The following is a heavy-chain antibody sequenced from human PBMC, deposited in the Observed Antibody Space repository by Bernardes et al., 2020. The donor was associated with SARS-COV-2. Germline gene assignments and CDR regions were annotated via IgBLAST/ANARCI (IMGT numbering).Heavy chain of an antibody. Sequence: GGSLKLCCAASGFTFSSYWMSWVRQAPGKGLEWVANIKQDGNERYYVDSVKGRFTISRDNTKNSLYLQMNSLRAEDTAMYYCARDTSGWYDNLDVWGQGTTVTVSS. CDR3: ARDTSGWYDNLDV. D-gene: IGHD6-19*01. V-gene: IGHV3-7*01. CDR1: GFTFSSYW. J-gene: IGHJ6*02. CDR2: IKQDGNER.